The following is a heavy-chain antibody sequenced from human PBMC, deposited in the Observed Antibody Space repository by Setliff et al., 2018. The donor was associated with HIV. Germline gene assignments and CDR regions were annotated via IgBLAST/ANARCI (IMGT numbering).Heavy chain of an antibody. V-gene: IGHV4-31*03. D-gene: IGHD2-2*01. Sequence: PSETLSLTCTVSGVSVSSGGYYWSWIRQPPGKGLEWIGYVYHTATTYFNPSLKSRITISVDTSKKQFSTKSGFVTAADAAVYYCARGESTSWDLAEYFQHWGHGTLVTVSS. CDR2: VYHTATT. CDR1: GVSVSSGGYY. J-gene: IGHJ1*01. CDR3: ARGESTSWDLAEYFQH.